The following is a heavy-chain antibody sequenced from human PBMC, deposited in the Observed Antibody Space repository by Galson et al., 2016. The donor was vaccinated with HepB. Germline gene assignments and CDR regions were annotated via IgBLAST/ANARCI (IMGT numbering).Heavy chain of an antibody. V-gene: IGHV3-74*01. J-gene: IGHJ4*02. CDR1: GFTFSNYW. Sequence: SLRLSCAVSGFTFSNYWMHWVRQAPGKGLMRISRVNGDGTNIAYADSVKGRFTISRDNAKYTIYLEMNGLRAEDTAVYYCARDSVFTLSKGVPFDHWGQGTPVTVSS. CDR3: ARDSVFTLSKGVPFDH. D-gene: IGHD3-22*01. CDR2: VNGDGTNI.